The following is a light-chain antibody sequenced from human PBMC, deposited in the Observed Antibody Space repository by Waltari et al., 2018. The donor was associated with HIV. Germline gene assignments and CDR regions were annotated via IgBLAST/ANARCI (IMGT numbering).Light chain of an antibody. J-gene: IGLJ2*01. CDR3: QSYDSSLSGLL. Sequence: QSVLTQPPSVSGAPGQRATISCTGSSSNIGAGFDVHWYQQLPGTAPKLLLYGNTNRPSGVPDRFSGSKSGTSASLAITGLQAEDEADYYCQSYDSSLSGLLFGGGTKLTVL. CDR2: GNT. V-gene: IGLV1-40*01. CDR1: SSNIGAGFD.